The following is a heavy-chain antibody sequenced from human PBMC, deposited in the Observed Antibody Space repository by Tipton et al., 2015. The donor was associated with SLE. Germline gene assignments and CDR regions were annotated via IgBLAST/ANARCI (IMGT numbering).Heavy chain of an antibody. Sequence: GLVKPSETLSLTCAVYGGSFSGYYWSWIRQPPGKGLEWIGYIHHSGSTNYNPSLKGRVAISQDTSKNQFSLRLNSVTAADTAVYYCAKGPIMYTYDRSGYEFYDWGQGTLVTVSS. CDR1: GGSFSGYY. CDR3: AKGPIMYTYDRSGYEFYD. V-gene: IGHV4-59*01. J-gene: IGHJ4*02. D-gene: IGHD3-22*01. CDR2: IHHSGST.